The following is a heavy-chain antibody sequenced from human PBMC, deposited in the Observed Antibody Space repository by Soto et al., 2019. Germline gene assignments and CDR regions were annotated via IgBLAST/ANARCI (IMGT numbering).Heavy chain of an antibody. CDR1: GFPFTTYG. D-gene: IGHD3-10*01. J-gene: IGHJ4*02. CDR3: VGGQYYFDY. Sequence: QVQLVESGGGVVQPGRSLRLSCAASGFPFTTYGMHWVREGPGKGLEGVAVISYDGSNTYYADAVKGRFTISRDNSKNTLYLQMNSLRPEDTALYYCVGGQYYFDYRGQGTLVTVSS. V-gene: IGHV3-30*03. CDR2: ISYDGSNT.